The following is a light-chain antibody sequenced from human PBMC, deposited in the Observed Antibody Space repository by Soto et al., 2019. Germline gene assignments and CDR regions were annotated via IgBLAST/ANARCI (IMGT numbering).Light chain of an antibody. CDR3: QQYNSYPWT. Sequence: DIHMTQSPSTLSASVRERVTITCRASQSISSWLAWYQQKPGKAPKLLIYDASSLESGVPSRFSGSGSGTEFTLTISSLQPDDFATYYCQQYNSYPWTFGQGTKVEIK. J-gene: IGKJ1*01. V-gene: IGKV1-5*01. CDR2: DAS. CDR1: QSISSW.